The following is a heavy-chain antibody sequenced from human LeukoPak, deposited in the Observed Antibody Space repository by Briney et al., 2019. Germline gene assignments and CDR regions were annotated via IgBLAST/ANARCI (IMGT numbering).Heavy chain of an antibody. CDR1: RNIFTGYF. Sequence: GASVKVSCKASRNIFTGYFIHWVRQAPGQGLEWMGLINPKNGGTNPAEKFQGRVTMTRDTSLSTAFMELTGLTSDDTAVYFCAREPPYTGHCDITTCDVSRFDLWGQGTLVTVSS. J-gene: IGHJ4*02. CDR2: INPKNGGT. CDR3: AREPPYTGHCDITTCDVSRFDL. D-gene: IGHD2-2*01. V-gene: IGHV1-2*02.